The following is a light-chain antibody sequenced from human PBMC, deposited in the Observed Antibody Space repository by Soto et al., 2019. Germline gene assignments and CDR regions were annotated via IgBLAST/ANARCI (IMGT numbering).Light chain of an antibody. CDR3: QQYYSTPRT. Sequence: DIVMTKSPDSLAVSLGERATINCKSSRSVLYSSNNKNYLAWYQQKPGQPPKLLIYWASTRESGVPDRFSGSGSGTDFTLTISSLQAEDVAVYYCQQYYSTPRTFGQGTKVDI. CDR2: WAS. J-gene: IGKJ1*01. V-gene: IGKV4-1*01. CDR1: RSVLYSSNNKNY.